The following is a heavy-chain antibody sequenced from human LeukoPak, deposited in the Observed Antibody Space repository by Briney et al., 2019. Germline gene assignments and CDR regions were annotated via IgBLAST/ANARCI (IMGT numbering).Heavy chain of an antibody. CDR2: FDPEDGET. CDR1: GYTLTELS. V-gene: IGHV1-24*01. D-gene: IGHD3-22*01. Sequence: ASVKVSCRVSGYTLTELSMHWVRQAPGKGLEWMGGFDPEDGETIYAQKFQGRVTMTEDTSTDTAYMELSSLGSEDTAVYYCATVLAYSSGDPFDYWGQGTLVTVSS. J-gene: IGHJ4*02. CDR3: ATVLAYSSGDPFDY.